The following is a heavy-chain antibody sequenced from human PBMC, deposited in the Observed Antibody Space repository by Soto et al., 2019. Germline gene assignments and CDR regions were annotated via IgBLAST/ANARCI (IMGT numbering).Heavy chain of an antibody. CDR1: GFTFSNYA. V-gene: IGHV3-23*01. J-gene: IGHJ4*02. CDR2: ITGSSGRT. D-gene: IGHD1-26*01. Sequence: PGGSLRLSCAASGFTFSNYAMNWVRQAQGKGLEWVSGITGSSGRTFYADSVKGRFTISRDNSKNTVYLQMNSVRADDTAVYYCAKEYTSTSRGSFDYWGQGALVTVSS. CDR3: AKEYTSTSRGSFDY.